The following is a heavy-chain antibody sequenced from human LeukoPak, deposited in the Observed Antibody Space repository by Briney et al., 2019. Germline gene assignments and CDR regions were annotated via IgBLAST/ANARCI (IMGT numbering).Heavy chain of an antibody. CDR1: GGSISTYY. D-gene: IGHD6-19*01. V-gene: IGHV4-4*07. CDR2: IHTSGST. CDR3: AGRGLSTGWTFDY. Sequence: SETLSLTCSVSGGSISTYYWSWIRQPAGKGLEWIAQIHTSGSTNFNPSLKSRVSISMATPNNQFSLMISSVTAADTAIYYCAGRGLSTGWTFDYWGHGTLVTVSS. J-gene: IGHJ4*01.